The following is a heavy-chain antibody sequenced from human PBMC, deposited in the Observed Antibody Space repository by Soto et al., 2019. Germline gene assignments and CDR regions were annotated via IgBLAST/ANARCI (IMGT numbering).Heavy chain of an antibody. D-gene: IGHD2-21*01. CDR3: ARVRTIYYYYGMDV. V-gene: IGHV1-8*01. J-gene: IGHJ6*02. CDR1: GYTFTSYD. Sequence: QVQLVQSGAEVKKPGASVKVSCKASGYTFTSYDINWVRQATGQGLEWMGWMNPNSGNTGYAQKFQGRVTMTRSTSISTAYMELSSLRSEDTAVYYCARVRTIYYYYGMDVWGQGTTVTVSS. CDR2: MNPNSGNT.